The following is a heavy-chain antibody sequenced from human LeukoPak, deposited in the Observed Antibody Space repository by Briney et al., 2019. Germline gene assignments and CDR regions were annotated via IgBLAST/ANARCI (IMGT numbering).Heavy chain of an antibody. CDR1: GFTISSYW. CDR2: INGDGCST. V-gene: IGHV3-74*03. D-gene: IGHD4-23*01. J-gene: IGHJ4*02. CDR3: AKGGTTVVDY. Sequence: QTGGSLRLSCGATGFTISSYWMHWVHQAPGKGLVWVSRINGDGCSTTYADSVKGRFTISRDNAKNTLYLQMNSLRAEDTAVYYCAKGGTTVVDYWGQGTLVTVSS.